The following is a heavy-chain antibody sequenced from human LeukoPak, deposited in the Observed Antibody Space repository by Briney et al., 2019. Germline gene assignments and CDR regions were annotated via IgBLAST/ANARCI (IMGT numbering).Heavy chain of an antibody. V-gene: IGHV3-30-3*01. CDR3: ARDRGSYGNGAFDI. D-gene: IGHD1-26*01. CDR2: ISYDGSNK. CDR1: GLIFSGYA. J-gene: IGHJ3*02. Sequence: GGSLRLSCAASGLIFSGYAMHWVRQAPGKGLEWVAVISYDGSNKYYADSVKGRFTISRDNSKNTLYLQMNSLRAEDTAVYYCARDRGSYGNGAFDIWGQGTMVTVSS.